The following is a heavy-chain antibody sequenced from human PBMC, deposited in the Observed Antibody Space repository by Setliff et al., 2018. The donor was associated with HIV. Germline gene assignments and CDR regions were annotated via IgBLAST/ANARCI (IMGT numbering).Heavy chain of an antibody. CDR3: VRSDSSGAYWYSGFY. Sequence: GGSLRLSCAASGFTFSSYSMNWARQAPGKGLEWVSSTRTSSNYIYYADSVKGRFTISRDNAKNSLYLQMNSLRAEDTAVYYCVRSDSSGAYWYSGFYWGQGTLVTVSS. CDR1: GFTFSSYS. D-gene: IGHD2-15*01. CDR2: TRTSSNYI. V-gene: IGHV3-21*01. J-gene: IGHJ4*02.